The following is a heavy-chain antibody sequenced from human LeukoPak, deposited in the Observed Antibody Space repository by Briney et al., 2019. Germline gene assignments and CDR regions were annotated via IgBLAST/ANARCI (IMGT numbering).Heavy chain of an antibody. V-gene: IGHV3-30*02. D-gene: IGHD3-10*01. CDR1: GFTFSSYG. J-gene: IGHJ4*02. Sequence: GGSLRLSCAASGFTFSSYGMHWVRQAPGKGLEWVAFIRYDGSNKYYADSVKGRFTISRDNSKNTLYLQMNSLRAEDTAVYCCAKDRTYGSGSYPTPADYWGQGTLVTVSS. CDR2: IRYDGSNK. CDR3: AKDRTYGSGSYPTPADY.